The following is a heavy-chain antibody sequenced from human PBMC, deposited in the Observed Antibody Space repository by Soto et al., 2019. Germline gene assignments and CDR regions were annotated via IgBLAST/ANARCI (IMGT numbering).Heavy chain of an antibody. Sequence: QVQLVQSGAEVKKPGASVTVSCEASGYTFIAHFIHWVRQAPGQGLEWMGWIYPATGGTNYAQKFRDRVTMTRDTSVSTAYMEVNGLKSDDTAVYYCVRAQSRQLLLAWFDAWGQGTLVTVSS. V-gene: IGHV1-2*02. J-gene: IGHJ5*02. CDR1: GYTFIAHF. CDR2: IYPATGGT. CDR3: VRAQSRQLLLAWFDA. D-gene: IGHD2-2*01.